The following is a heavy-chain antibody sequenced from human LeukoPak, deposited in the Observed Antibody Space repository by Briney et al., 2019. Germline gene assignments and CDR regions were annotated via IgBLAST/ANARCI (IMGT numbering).Heavy chain of an antibody. J-gene: IGHJ4*02. CDR2: INWNGGST. D-gene: IGHD5-12*01. CDR3: ARVTYYDSLYYFDY. V-gene: IGHV3-20*04. Sequence: GGSLRLSCAASGFTFDDYGLSWVRQAPGKGLEWVSGINWNGGSTGYADSVKGRFTISRDNAKNSLYLQMNSLRAEDTALYYCARVTYYDSLYYFDYWGQGTLVTVFS. CDR1: GFTFDDYG.